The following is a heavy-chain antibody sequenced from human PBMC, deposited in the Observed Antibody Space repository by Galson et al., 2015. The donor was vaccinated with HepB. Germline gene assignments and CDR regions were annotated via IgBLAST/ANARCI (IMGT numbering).Heavy chain of an antibody. D-gene: IGHD2-15*01. CDR3: TRETPNTYCFDY. V-gene: IGHV1-46*01. CDR1: GYSFTSNG. J-gene: IGHJ4*02. CDR2: IFAGGGST. Sequence: SVKVSCKASGYSFTSNGISWVRQAPGQGPEWMGKIFAGGGSTRYAERFQGRVTLTRDSSTSTIYMEVSSPRSDDTAVYYCTRETPNTYCFDYLGQGTLVTVSS.